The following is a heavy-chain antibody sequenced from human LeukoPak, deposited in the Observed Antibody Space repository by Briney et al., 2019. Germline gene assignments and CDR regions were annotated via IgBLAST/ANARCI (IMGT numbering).Heavy chain of an antibody. CDR2: ISSSSTI. V-gene: IGHV3-48*01. J-gene: IGHJ3*02. D-gene: IGHD1-26*01. CDR3: GGDFPSIVGATESFDI. Sequence: GGSLRLSCAASGFTFSSYAMNWVRQAPGKGLEWVSYISSSSTIYYADSVKGRFTISRDNAKNSLYLQMNSLRAEDTAVYYCGGDFPSIVGATESFDIWGQGTMVTVSS. CDR1: GFTFSSYA.